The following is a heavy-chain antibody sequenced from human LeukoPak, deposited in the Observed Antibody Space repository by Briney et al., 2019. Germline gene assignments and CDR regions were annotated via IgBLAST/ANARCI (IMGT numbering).Heavy chain of an antibody. D-gene: IGHD3-10*01. V-gene: IGHV7-4-1*01. CDR1: GYTFTSYG. Sequence: ASVKVSCKASGYTFTSYGISWVRQAPGQGLEWMGWINTNTGDPAYARDFRGRFVLSVDTSVNTAYLEISGLKTEGTAVYYCARSSRGVIGLLDYWGQGALVAVSS. CDR3: ARSSRGVIGLLDY. CDR2: INTNTGDP. J-gene: IGHJ4*02.